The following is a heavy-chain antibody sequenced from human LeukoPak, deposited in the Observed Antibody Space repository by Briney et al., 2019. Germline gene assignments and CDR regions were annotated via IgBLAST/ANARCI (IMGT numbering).Heavy chain of an antibody. CDR2: IWYDGSNK. CDR1: GFTFSSYG. CDR3: AKDGRVYCSSTSCHNAFDI. Sequence: GGSLRLSCAASGFTFSSYGMHWVRQAPGKGLEWVAVIWYDGSNKYYADSVKGRFTISRDNSKNTLYLQMNSLRAEDTAVYYCAKDGRVYCSSTSCHNAFDIWGKGTTVTVSS. V-gene: IGHV3-30*02. J-gene: IGHJ3*02. D-gene: IGHD2-2*02.